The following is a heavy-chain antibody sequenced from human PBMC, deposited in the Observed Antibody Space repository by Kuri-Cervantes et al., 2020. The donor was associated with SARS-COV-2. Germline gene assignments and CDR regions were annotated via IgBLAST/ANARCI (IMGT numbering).Heavy chain of an antibody. CDR1: GGSISSYC. V-gene: IGHV4-59*12. D-gene: IGHD3-10*01. J-gene: IGHJ3*02. CDR3: ARSVLLWFGEEQDAFDI. CDR2: IYYSGSN. Sequence: SETLSLTCTVSGGSISSYCWSWIRQPPGKGLEWIGYIYYSGSNNYNPSLKSRVTISVDTSKNQFSLKLSSVTAADTAVYYCARSVLLWFGEEQDAFDIWGRGTMVTVSS.